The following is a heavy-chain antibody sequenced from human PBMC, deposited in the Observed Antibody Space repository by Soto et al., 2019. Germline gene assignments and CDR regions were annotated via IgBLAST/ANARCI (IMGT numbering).Heavy chain of an antibody. Sequence: SGPTLVNPTQTLTVTCTFSGFSLTTGGVAVGWIRQPPGKALEWLALIYGNDDARYSPSLKSRLTITKDTSKNQVVLTLSNMDPVDTALYYCAHRQLSSLDYWGQGALVTVSS. D-gene: IGHD6-6*01. CDR2: IYGNDDA. V-gene: IGHV2-5*01. CDR1: GFSLTTGGVA. J-gene: IGHJ4*02. CDR3: AHRQLSSLDY.